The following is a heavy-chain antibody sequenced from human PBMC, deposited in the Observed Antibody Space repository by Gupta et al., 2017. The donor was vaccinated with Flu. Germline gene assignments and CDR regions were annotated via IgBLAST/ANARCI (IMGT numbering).Heavy chain of an antibody. CDR3: AADTLYEST. V-gene: IGHV1-58*01. J-gene: IGHJ4*02. CDR2: IVVGSGKT. Sequence: QMHLVQSGPEVMKPGTSVKVACKASGFTFSSSAVQWVRQARGQRLEWMGWIVVGSGKTNYGQKFQGRVTITRDMSTSTAYLEVKSLRSEDTTVYYCAADTLYESTWGQGTLVTVSS. D-gene: IGHD3-22*01. CDR1: GFTFSSSA.